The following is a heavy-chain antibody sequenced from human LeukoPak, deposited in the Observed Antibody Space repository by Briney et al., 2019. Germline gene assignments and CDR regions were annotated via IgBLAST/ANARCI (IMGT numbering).Heavy chain of an antibody. CDR1: GYSFTNYW. J-gene: IGHJ4*02. V-gene: IGHV5-10-1*01. D-gene: IGHD3-16*02. CDR2: IDPSESYT. Sequence: GESLRISCKGSGYSFTNYWITWVRQMPGKGLEWMGRIDPSESYTNYSPSFQGHVTNSADKSITTAYLQWSSLKASDTAMYYCARLEGGVIVDYWGQGTLVTVSS. CDR3: ARLEGGVIVDY.